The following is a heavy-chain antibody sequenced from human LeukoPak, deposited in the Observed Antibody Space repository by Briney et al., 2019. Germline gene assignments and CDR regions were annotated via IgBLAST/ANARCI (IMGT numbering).Heavy chain of an antibody. Sequence: GESLKISCKGSGYSFTSYWIGWVRQMPGKGLEWMGIIYPGDSDTRYSPSFQGQVTISADKSISTAYLQWSSLKASDTAMYYCARHTRSRDGYNLPTSLHFDYWGQGTLVTVSS. CDR2: IYPGDSDT. CDR3: ARHTRSRDGYNLPTSLHFDY. V-gene: IGHV5-51*01. J-gene: IGHJ4*02. CDR1: GYSFTSYW. D-gene: IGHD5-12*01.